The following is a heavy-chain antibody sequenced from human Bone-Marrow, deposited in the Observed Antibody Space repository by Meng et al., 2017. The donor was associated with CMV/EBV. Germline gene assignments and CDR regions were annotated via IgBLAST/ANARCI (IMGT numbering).Heavy chain of an antibody. CDR3: ARHIDSGSYSGFDY. V-gene: IGHV4-39*01. J-gene: IGHJ4*02. D-gene: IGHD3-10*01. CDR2: IYYSGST. CDR1: GGSISSSSYY. Sequence: SETLSLTCTVSGGSISSSSYYWGWIRQPPGKGLEWIGSIYYSGSTYYNPSLKSRVTISVDTSKNRFSLKLSSVTAADTAVYYCARHIDSGSYSGFDYWGQGTLVTVSS.